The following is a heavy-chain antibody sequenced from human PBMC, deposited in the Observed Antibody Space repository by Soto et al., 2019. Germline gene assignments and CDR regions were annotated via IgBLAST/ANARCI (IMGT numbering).Heavy chain of an antibody. CDR2: VNPNSGGT. CDR3: ACAQNYHLQDYHAMDV. Sequence: XSVNVSYQASVYSFTCYYIYGVRQAPGQGPEWMGSVNPNSGGTNYAQKFQGRVAMTTDTSISTAYMELSRLRSDDTAIYYCACAQNYHLQDYHAMDVWGQGPTVTVSS. J-gene: IGHJ6*02. V-gene: IGHV1-2*02. D-gene: IGHD2-2*01. CDR1: VYSFTCYY.